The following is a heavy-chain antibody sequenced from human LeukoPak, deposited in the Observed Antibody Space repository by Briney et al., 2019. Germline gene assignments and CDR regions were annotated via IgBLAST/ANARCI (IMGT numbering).Heavy chain of an antibody. V-gene: IGHV4-4*07. CDR2: IFVNGLT. D-gene: IGHD3-16*01. CDR3: ATTPTTIGGATLAS. CDR1: GGSISNYY. Sequence: SETLSLTCTVSGGSISNYYCTWIRQSAGKGLEWIGRIFVNGLTNYNPSLRGRVTMSIDTSKNQFSLNLKSMTAADTAVYYCATTPTTIGGATLASWGQGTLVTVSS. J-gene: IGHJ5*02.